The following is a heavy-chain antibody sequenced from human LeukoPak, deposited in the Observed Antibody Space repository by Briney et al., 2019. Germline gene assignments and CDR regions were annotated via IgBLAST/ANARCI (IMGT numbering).Heavy chain of an antibody. CDR1: GGSFSGYY. CDR3: ARVRYSGYDLTA. V-gene: IGHV4-34*01. J-gene: IGHJ5*02. D-gene: IGHD5-12*01. Sequence: SETLSLTCAVYGGSFSGYYWSWIRQPPGKGLEWIGEINHSGSTNYNPSLKSRVTISVDTSKNQFSLKLSSVTAADTAVYYCARVRYSGYDLTAWGQGTLVTVSS. CDR2: INHSGST.